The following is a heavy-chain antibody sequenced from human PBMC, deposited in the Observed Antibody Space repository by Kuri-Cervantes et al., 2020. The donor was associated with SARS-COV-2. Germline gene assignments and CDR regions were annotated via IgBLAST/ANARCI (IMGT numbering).Heavy chain of an antibody. V-gene: IGHV3-30*18. D-gene: IGHD2-8*01. CDR1: GFNFSRND. J-gene: IGHJ4*02. CDR2: ITYYGRKK. Sequence: GGSLRLSCTASGFNFSRNDMHWVRQTPGRGLEWVAVITYYGRKKKCGLSGKGRFTISRYNSQNTLYLQVKSLKSEDTAIYYCAKYHYGVHDFWGKGTLVTVSS. CDR3: AKYHYGVHDF.